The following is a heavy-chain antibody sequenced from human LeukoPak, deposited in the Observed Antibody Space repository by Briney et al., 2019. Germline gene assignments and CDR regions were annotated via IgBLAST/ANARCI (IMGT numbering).Heavy chain of an antibody. J-gene: IGHJ2*01. CDR1: GYTFTSYG. CDR2: INPNSGGT. D-gene: IGHD5-18*01. V-gene: IGHV1-2*06. CDR3: AVGRGYSYGLYWYFDL. Sequence: ASVKVSCKASGYTFTSYGISWVRQAPGQGLEWMGRINPNSGGTNYAQKFQGRVTMTRDTSISTAYMELSRLRSDDTAVYYCAVGRGYSYGLYWYFDLWGRGTLVTVSS.